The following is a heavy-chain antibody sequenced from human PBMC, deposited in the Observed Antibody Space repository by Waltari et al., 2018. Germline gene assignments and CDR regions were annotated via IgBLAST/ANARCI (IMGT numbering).Heavy chain of an antibody. D-gene: IGHD6-13*01. CDR1: GYTLTELS. CDR3: ATDLGQLVGYNWFDP. J-gene: IGHJ5*02. V-gene: IGHV1-24*01. Sequence: QVQLVQSGAEVQKPGASVKVSCKVSGYTLTELSMPWVRQAPGKGLEWMGGFDPEDGETIYAQKFQGRVTMTEDTSTDTAYMELSSLRSEDTAVYYCATDLGQLVGYNWFDPWGQGTLVTVSS. CDR2: FDPEDGET.